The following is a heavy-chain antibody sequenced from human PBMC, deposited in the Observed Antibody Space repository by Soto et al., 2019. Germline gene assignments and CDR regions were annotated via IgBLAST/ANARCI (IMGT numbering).Heavy chain of an antibody. D-gene: IGHD5-12*01. J-gene: IGHJ6*02. CDR1: GYIFVNYG. CDR2: ISPYSGNT. Sequence: QVQLVQSGDEVRKPGSSVKVSCKASGYIFVNYGIAWVRQAPGQGLEWMGWISPYSGNTHYASKVQGRLTMTTDTSTNTAYMELGSLTSEDTAVDYCGMVDKYVTPTPQDVWGQGTTVTVSS. V-gene: IGHV1-18*01. CDR3: GMVDKYVTPTPQDV.